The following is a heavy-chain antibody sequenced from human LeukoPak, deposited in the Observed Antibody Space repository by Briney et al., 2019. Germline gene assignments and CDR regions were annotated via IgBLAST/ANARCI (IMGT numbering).Heavy chain of an antibody. CDR1: GGSISSSSYY. J-gene: IGHJ4*02. CDR3: ARGDYYYGSGSLAYFDS. Sequence: PSETLSLICTVSGGSISSSSYYWGWIRPPPGKGLEWIGSIYYSGTTYYNPSLKSRVTISVDTSKNQFSLKLSSVTAADTAVYYCARGDYYYGSGSLAYFDSWGQGTLVTVSS. V-gene: IGHV4-39*01. D-gene: IGHD3-10*01. CDR2: IYYSGTT.